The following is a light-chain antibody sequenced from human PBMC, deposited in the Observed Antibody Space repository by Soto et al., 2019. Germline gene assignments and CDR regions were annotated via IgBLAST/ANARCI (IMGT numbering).Light chain of an antibody. CDR1: QDIDNY. CDR3: QNYNSAPYT. J-gene: IGKJ2*01. Sequence: DIQMTQSPSSLSASVGDRVTITCRASQDIDNYLAWYQQKPGKVPQLLIYAVSTLQPGVPSRFSGSVSGTDFLLIISSLQPEDVATYYCQNYNSAPYTFGPGTKLEIK. V-gene: IGKV1-27*01. CDR2: AVS.